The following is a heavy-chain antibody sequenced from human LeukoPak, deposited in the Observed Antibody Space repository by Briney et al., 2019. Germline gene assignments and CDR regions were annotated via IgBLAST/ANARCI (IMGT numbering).Heavy chain of an antibody. CDR3: AKGLSEGRGVGDLDAFDI. D-gene: IGHD2-21*01. J-gene: IGHJ3*02. CDR1: GFTFSSYS. Sequence: GGSLRLSCAASGFTFSSYSMNWVRQAPGKGLEWVSSITSSSSYIYYADSVKGRFTISRDNAKNSLYLQMNSLRAEDTAVYYCAKGLSEGRGVGDLDAFDIWGQGTMVTVSS. V-gene: IGHV3-21*04. CDR2: ITSSSSYI.